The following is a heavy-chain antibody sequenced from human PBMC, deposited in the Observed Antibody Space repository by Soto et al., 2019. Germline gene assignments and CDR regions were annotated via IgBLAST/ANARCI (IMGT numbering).Heavy chain of an antibody. V-gene: IGHV4-30-4*01. D-gene: IGHD6-6*01. CDR3: ARERPDGARLDP. CDR1: GGSISSGDYY. J-gene: IGHJ5*02. CDR2: IYHSGCT. Sequence: QVQLQESGPGLVKPSQTLSLTCTVSGGSISSGDYYWRWIRQPPGKGLEWIGYIYHSGCTYYNPSLKSRVTISVDTSKNQFSLKLGSVTAADTAVYYCARERPDGARLDPWGQGTLVTVSS.